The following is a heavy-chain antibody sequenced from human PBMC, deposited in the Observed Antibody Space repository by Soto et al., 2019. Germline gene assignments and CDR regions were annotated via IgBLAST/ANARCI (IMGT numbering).Heavy chain of an antibody. CDR1: GGYIRSSSYY. J-gene: IGHJ6*02. CDR2: IYYSGST. CDR3: ARLGSGSRSRHFYYYYYYGMDV. D-gene: IGHD3-10*01. Sequence: SETLSLTCTVSGGYIRSSSYYWGWIRQPPGKGLEWIGSIYYSGSTYYNPSLKSRVTISVDTSKNQFSLKLSSVTAADTAVYYCARLGSGSRSRHFYYYYYYGMDVWGQGTTVTVSS. V-gene: IGHV4-39*01.